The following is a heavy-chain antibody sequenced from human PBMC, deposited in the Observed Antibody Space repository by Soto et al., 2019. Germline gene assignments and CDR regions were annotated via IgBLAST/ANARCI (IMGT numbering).Heavy chain of an antibody. CDR1: GYTVTRYN. Sequence: GASVNVSCKASGYTVTRYNVHWVLQAPGQGLEWMAIINPSGGTTYYVQKFEGRVTLTTDTSTSTVYMELSSLRSDDTAVYYCARVRGGGPEYFFDYWGQGTLGTVSS. CDR3: ARVRGGGPEYFFDY. CDR2: INPSGGTT. J-gene: IGHJ4*02. V-gene: IGHV1-46*01. D-gene: IGHD2-15*01.